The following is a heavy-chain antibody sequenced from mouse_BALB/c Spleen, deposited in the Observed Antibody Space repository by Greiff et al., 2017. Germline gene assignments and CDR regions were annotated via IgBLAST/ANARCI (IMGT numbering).Heavy chain of an antibody. Sequence: EVKLEESGGGLVQPGGSLKLSCAASGFDFSRYWMSWVRQAPGKGLEWIGEINPDSSTINYTPSLKDKFIISRDNAKNTLYLQMSKVRSEDTALYYCARPNYRYDGYFDVWGAGTTVTVSS. CDR3: ARPNYRYDGYFDV. CDR2: INPDSSTI. CDR1: GFDFSRYW. J-gene: IGHJ1*01. V-gene: IGHV4-1*02. D-gene: IGHD2-14*01.